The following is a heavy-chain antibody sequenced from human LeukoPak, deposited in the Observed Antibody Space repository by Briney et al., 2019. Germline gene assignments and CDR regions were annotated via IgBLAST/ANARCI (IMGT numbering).Heavy chain of an antibody. CDR1: GFTFSSYS. V-gene: IGHV3-21*01. D-gene: IGHD2-15*01. J-gene: IGHJ3*02. CDR3: ARDGGFLKADAFDI. CDR2: ISSSSSYI. Sequence: PGGSLRLSCAASGFTFSSYSMNWVRQAPGKGLEWVSSISSSSSYIYYADSVKGRFTISRDNAKNSLYLQMNSLRAEDTAVYYCARDGGFLKADAFDIWGQGTMVTVSS.